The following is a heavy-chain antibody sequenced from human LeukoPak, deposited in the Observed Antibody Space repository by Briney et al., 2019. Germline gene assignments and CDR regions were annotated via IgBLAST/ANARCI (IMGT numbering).Heavy chain of an antibody. Sequence: TLSLTCTVSDDSISIVRYYWSWIRQPAGKGLEGIGRISASGSTNYNPSLKSRVTISVNTSKNQFSLKLSSVTAKDTAVYYCARDYGSGSYYRDYYYMDVWGKGTTVTVSS. V-gene: IGHV4-61*02. J-gene: IGHJ6*03. CDR1: DDSISIVRYY. D-gene: IGHD3-10*01. CDR2: ISASGST. CDR3: ARDYGSGSYYRDYYYMDV.